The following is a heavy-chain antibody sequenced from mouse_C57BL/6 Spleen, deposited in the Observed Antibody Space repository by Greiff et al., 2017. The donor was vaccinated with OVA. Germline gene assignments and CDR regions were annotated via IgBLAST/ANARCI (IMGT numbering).Heavy chain of an antibody. V-gene: IGHV1-15*01. CDR2: IDPETGGT. Sequence: QVQLQQSGAELVRPGASVTLSCKASGYTFTDYEMHWVKQTPVQGLEWIGAIDPETGGTAYNQKFKGKAILTADNSSSTAYMELLILTSEDSAVYYCTRWFGDYWGQGTTRTVAS. CDR1: GYTFTDYE. D-gene: IGHD2-2*01. CDR3: TRWFGDY. J-gene: IGHJ2*01.